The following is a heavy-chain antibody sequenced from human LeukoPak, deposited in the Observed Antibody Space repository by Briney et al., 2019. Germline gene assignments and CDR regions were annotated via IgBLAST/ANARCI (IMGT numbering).Heavy chain of an antibody. J-gene: IGHJ4*02. D-gene: IGHD5-18*01. CDR3: AKEGGTRGYSYGHAFEY. CDR2: LSGSGVST. CDR1: GFTFSIYA. Sequence: GGSLRLPCAASGFTFSIYAMSWVRQAPGKGLEWASTLSGSGVSTYYADSVKGRFTISRDNSKNTLYLQMNSLRDEDTAVYYCAKEGGTRGYSYGHAFEYWGQGTLVTVSS. V-gene: IGHV3-23*01.